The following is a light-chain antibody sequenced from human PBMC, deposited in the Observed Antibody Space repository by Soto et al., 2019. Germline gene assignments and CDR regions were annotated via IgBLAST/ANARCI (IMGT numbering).Light chain of an antibody. CDR1: ESVNSN. V-gene: IGKV3-15*01. CDR2: GAS. CDR3: QQYNNWLGT. J-gene: IGKJ1*01. Sequence: EIVMTQSPATLSVSPGERATLSCRASESVNSNLAWHQVKPGQAPRVLIYGASTRATGIPARFSGSGSGTEFTLTISSLQSEDFAVYYCQQYNNWLGTFGQGTKVDIK.